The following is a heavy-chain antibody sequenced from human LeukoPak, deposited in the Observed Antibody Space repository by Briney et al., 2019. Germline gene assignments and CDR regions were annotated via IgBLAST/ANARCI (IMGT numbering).Heavy chain of an antibody. V-gene: IGHV1-2*02. J-gene: IGHJ4*02. Sequence: ASVKVSCKASGYTFTGYYMHWVRQAPGQGLEWMGWINPNSGGTNYAQKFQGRVTMTRDTSISTAYMELNRLRSDDTAVYYCASEYCSSTSCYQSFDYWGQGTLVTVSS. CDR1: GYTFTGYY. D-gene: IGHD2-2*01. CDR3: ASEYCSSTSCYQSFDY. CDR2: INPNSGGT.